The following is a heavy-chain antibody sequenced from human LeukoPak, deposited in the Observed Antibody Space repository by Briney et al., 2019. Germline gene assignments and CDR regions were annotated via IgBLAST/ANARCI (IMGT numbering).Heavy chain of an antibody. CDR3: ARADSNWHLYYFDY. CDR1: GFTFSSYD. CDR2: VSGSGGST. J-gene: IGHJ4*02. Sequence: GGSLRLSCAASGFTFSSYDLNWVRQAPGKGLEWVSGVSGSGGSTYYADSVKGRFTISRDNSKNTLYVQMNSLRAEDTAVYYCARADSNWHLYYFDYWGQGTLVTVSS. D-gene: IGHD6-13*01. V-gene: IGHV3-23*01.